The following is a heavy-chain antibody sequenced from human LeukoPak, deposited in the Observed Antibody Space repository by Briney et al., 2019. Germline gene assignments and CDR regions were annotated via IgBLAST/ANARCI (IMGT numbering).Heavy chain of an antibody. D-gene: IGHD3-3*01. CDR3: ARGGDRYDFWSGYYTGAFDI. CDR2: INHSGST. J-gene: IGHJ3*02. V-gene: IGHV4-34*01. Sequence: SETLSLTCAVYGGSFSGYYWSWIRQPPGKGLEWIGEINHSGSTNYNPSLKSRVTISVDTSKNQFSLKLSSVTAADTAVYYCARGGDRYDFWSGYYTGAFDIWGQGTMVTVSS. CDR1: GGSFSGYY.